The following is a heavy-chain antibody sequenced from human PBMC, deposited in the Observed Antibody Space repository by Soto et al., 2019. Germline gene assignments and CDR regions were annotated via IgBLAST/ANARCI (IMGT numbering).Heavy chain of an antibody. Sequence: GGSLRLCCAAAGFTFSGYGMHWVRQPPGKGLEWVAVIWYDGSNQYYADSVKGRFTISRDNSKNTLYLQMNSLRAEDTALYYCVRDIGQQLVSSFDFRGQGTLVTCSS. V-gene: IGHV3-33*01. CDR2: IWYDGSNQ. CDR1: GFTFSGYG. D-gene: IGHD6-13*01. CDR3: VRDIGQQLVSSFDF. J-gene: IGHJ4*02.